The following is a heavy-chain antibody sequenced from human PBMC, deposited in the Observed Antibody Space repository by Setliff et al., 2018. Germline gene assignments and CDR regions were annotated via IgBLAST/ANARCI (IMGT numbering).Heavy chain of an antibody. CDR2: IHTDGTIT. V-gene: IGHV3-74*01. D-gene: IGHD2-15*01. Sequence: GSLRLSCAASGFTFSNYWMHWVRQAPGKGLVWVSRIHTDGTITSYADSVKGRFTISRDNSKNTLYLQMNSLRPEDTAVYYCARTCSGSGCYAGLESWGQGTPVTVSS. J-gene: IGHJ4*02. CDR3: ARTCSGSGCYAGLES. CDR1: GFTFSNYW.